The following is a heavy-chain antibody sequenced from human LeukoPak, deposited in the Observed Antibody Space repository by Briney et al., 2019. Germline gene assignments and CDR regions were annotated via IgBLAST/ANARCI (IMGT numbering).Heavy chain of an antibody. J-gene: IGHJ4*02. V-gene: IGHV4-39*01. CDR3: ARHDRIIASPLV. CDR1: GGSISSSSHN. Sequence: KPSVTLSLTCIVSGGSISSSSHNWGWIRQPPGKGLEWIGSIYYSGSTYYNPSLKSRLTISVDTSKNQFSLKLSSVTAADTAVYYCARHDRIIASPLVWGQGTLVTVSS. D-gene: IGHD6-13*01. CDR2: IYYSGST.